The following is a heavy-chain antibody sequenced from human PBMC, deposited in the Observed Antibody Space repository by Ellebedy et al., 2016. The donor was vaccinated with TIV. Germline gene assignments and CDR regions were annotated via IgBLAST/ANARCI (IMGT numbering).Heavy chain of an antibody. CDR3: ARLSGASRYLDY. Sequence: ASVKVSCXTSDFTFTSYGFSWVRQAPGQGLEWMGWLSPYNGNTNYAQKLQGRVTMTTDTSTSTAYMELRSLRSDDTAVYYCARLSGASRYLDYWGQGTLVTVAS. CDR1: DFTFTSYG. J-gene: IGHJ4*02. V-gene: IGHV1-18*01. CDR2: LSPYNGNT. D-gene: IGHD2-15*01.